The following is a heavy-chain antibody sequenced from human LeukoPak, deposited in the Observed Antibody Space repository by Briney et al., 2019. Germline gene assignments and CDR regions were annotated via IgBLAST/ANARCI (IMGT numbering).Heavy chain of an antibody. Sequence: SETLSLTCAVYGGSFSGYYWSWIRQPPGKGLEWIGEINHSGSTNYNPSLKSRVTISVDTSKNQFSLKLSSVTAADTAVYYCARSGYSYGFFFDYWGQGTLVTVSS. D-gene: IGHD5-18*01. CDR3: ARSGYSYGFFFDY. CDR2: INHSGST. V-gene: IGHV4-34*01. J-gene: IGHJ4*02. CDR1: GGSFSGYY.